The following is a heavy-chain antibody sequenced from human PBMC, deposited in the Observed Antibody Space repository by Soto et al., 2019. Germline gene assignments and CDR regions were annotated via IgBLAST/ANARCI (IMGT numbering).Heavy chain of an antibody. Sequence: EVQLWESGGGLVQPGGSLRLSCAVSGFTFSSYVMTWVRQAPGKGLEWVSAISGTGGTYYADYVKGRFTVSRDNSKNALYLQMNSLRDEDTAVYYCATDRRGAYCRGGTCYSPDYWGEGTMVIVSS. CDR2: ISGTGGT. J-gene: IGHJ4*02. V-gene: IGHV3-23*01. CDR1: GFTFSSYV. D-gene: IGHD2-15*01. CDR3: ATDRRGAYCRGGTCYSPDY.